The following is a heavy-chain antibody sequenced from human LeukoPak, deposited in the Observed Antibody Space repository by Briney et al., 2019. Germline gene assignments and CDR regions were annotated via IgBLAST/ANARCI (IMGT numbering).Heavy chain of an antibody. CDR3: ARGPKVVPAVSHAFDI. D-gene: IGHD2-2*01. V-gene: IGHV4-59*12. J-gene: IGHJ3*02. Sequence: SETLSLTCTVSGGSISSYYWSWLRQPPGKGLEWIGYIYYSGSTNYNPSLKSRVTISVDTSKNQFSLKLSSVTAADTAVYYCARGPKVVPAVSHAFDIWGQGTMVTVSS. CDR1: GGSISSYY. CDR2: IYYSGST.